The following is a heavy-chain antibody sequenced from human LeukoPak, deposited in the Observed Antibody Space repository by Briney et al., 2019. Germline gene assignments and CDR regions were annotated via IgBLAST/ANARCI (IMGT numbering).Heavy chain of an antibody. CDR2: ISSSSSYI. Sequence: GGSLRLSCAASGFTFSSYSMNWVRQAQGKGLEWVSSISSSSSYIYYADSVKGRFTISRDNAKNSLYLQMNSLRAEDTAVYYCAREVVAATHNWFDPWGQGTLVTVSS. J-gene: IGHJ5*02. CDR1: GFTFSSYS. D-gene: IGHD2-15*01. V-gene: IGHV3-21*01. CDR3: AREVVAATHNWFDP.